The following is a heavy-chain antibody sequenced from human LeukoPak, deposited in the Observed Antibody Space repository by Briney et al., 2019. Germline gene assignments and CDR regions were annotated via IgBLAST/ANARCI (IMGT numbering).Heavy chain of an antibody. J-gene: IGHJ4*02. CDR2: ISSSSSTI. Sequence: QPRGSLRLSCAASGFTFSSYEMNWVRQATRKGLDWVSYISSSSSTIYSAVSVTSRFSISRDNAKTSLYLQMYCLRAEDTAVYHCATGTLCHEWLHDYWGQGTLVTVFS. V-gene: IGHV3-48*03. CDR3: ATGTLCHEWLHDY. CDR1: GFTFSSYE. D-gene: IGHD5-12*01.